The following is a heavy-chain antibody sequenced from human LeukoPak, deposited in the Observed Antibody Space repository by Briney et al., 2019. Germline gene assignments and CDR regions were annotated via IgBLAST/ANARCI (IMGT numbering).Heavy chain of an antibody. CDR3: ARVPAAVTALGGGMG. J-gene: IGHJ4*02. Sequence: ASVKVSCKASGYTFTGYYMHWVRQAPGQGLEWMGWINPNSGGTNYAQKFQGRVTMTRDTSISTAYMELSRLRSDDTAVYYCARVPAAVTALGGGMGWGQGTLVTVSS. CDR2: INPNSGGT. D-gene: IGHD2-2*01. V-gene: IGHV1-2*02. CDR1: GYTFTGYY.